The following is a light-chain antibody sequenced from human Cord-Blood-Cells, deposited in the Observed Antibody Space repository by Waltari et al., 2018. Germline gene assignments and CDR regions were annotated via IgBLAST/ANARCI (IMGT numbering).Light chain of an antibody. CDR2: DFI. J-gene: IGLJ1*01. CDR3: SSYTSSSTLV. Sequence: QSALTQPASVSGSPGQSITISCTGTSSDVGGYNYVSWYQQHPGKAPKLLIYDFINRPSGVSNRFSASKSGNTASLTISGLQAEDEADYYCSSYTSSSTLVFGTGTKVTVL. V-gene: IGLV2-14*01. CDR1: SSDVGGYNY.